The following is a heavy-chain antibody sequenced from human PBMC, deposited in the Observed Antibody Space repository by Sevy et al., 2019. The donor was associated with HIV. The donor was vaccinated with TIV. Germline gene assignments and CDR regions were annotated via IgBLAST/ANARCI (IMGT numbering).Heavy chain of an antibody. CDR3: AREGCTKPHDY. Sequence: GGSLRLSCAASGFTFSNYTMSWVRQPPGKGLEWVSTLSFGCGEINYANSVNVRFTISRDNSQRSVYLQMNNLRPEDTAVYYCAREGCTKPHDYWGQGTLVTVSS. D-gene: IGHD2-8*01. CDR2: LSFGCGEI. CDR1: GFTFSNYT. J-gene: IGHJ4*02. V-gene: IGHV3-23*01.